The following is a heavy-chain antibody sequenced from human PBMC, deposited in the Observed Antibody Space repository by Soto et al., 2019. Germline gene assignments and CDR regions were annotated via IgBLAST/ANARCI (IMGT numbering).Heavy chain of an antibody. CDR1: GFTVSSNY. D-gene: IGHD6-19*01. Sequence: EVQLVESGGGLVQPGGSLRLSCAASGFTVSSNYMSWVRQAPGKGLEWVSVIYSGGSTYYADSVKGRFTISRDNSKNTLYLPMTSLRAEDTAVYYCARQWLVYNWFDPWGQGTLVTVSS. CDR3: ARQWLVYNWFDP. CDR2: IYSGGST. V-gene: IGHV3-66*04. J-gene: IGHJ5*02.